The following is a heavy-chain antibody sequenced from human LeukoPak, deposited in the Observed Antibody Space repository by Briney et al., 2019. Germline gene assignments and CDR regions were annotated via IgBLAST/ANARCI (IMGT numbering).Heavy chain of an antibody. D-gene: IGHD2-2*01. Sequence: GGSLRLSCAASGFTFSTYPMHWVRQAPGKGLEWVAVISSDRSNKYYADSVKGRLTISRDNSKNTVYLQMNSLRAEDTAAYYCARGLGYCSSTSCQIDYWGQGTLVTVSS. CDR2: ISSDRSNK. J-gene: IGHJ4*02. CDR1: GFTFSTYP. CDR3: ARGLGYCSSTSCQIDY. V-gene: IGHV3-30*04.